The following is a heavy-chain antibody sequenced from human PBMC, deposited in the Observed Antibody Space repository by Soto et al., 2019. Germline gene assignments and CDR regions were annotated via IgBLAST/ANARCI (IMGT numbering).Heavy chain of an antibody. CDR1: GGTFSSYA. Sequence: VASVKVSCKASGGTFSSYAISWVRQAPGQGLEWMGGIIPIFGTANYAQKFQGRVTITADESTSTAYMELSSLRSEDTAVYYCARGIFGVGYPQYYFDYWGQGPLVTVSS. CDR3: ARGIFGVGYPQYYFDY. CDR2: IIPIFGTA. V-gene: IGHV1-69*13. J-gene: IGHJ4*02. D-gene: IGHD3-3*01.